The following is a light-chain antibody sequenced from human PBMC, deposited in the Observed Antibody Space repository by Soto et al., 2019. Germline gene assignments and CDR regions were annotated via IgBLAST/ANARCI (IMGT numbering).Light chain of an antibody. CDR3: QQYNDWPQT. Sequence: ERVKTPFAATSSKKKGERATLSCRASQSVSTNLAWYQQIPGQAPRLLIYGASTRATGIPARFSGSGSGTEFTLAISSLQSEDFAVYYCQQYNDWPQTFGLGTKV. V-gene: IGKV3-15*01. CDR2: GAS. CDR1: QSVSTN. J-gene: IGKJ1*01.